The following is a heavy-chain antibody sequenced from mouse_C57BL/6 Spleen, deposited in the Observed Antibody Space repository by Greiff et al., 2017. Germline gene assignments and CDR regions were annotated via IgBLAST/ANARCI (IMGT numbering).Heavy chain of an antibody. CDR3: TRDSYGYYAMDY. V-gene: IGHV5-9-1*02. CDR2: ISSGGDYI. J-gene: IGHJ4*01. CDR1: GFTFSSYA. Sequence: EAHLVESGEGLVKPGGSLKLSCAASGFTFSSYAMSWVRQTPEKRLEWVAYISSGGDYIYYADTVKGRFTISRDNARNTLYLQMSSLKSEDTAMYYCTRDSYGYYAMDYWGQGTSVTVSS. D-gene: IGHD1-1*01.